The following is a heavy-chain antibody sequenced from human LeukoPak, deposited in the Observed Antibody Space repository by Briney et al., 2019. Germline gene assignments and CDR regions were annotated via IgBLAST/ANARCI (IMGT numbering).Heavy chain of an antibody. V-gene: IGHV4-38-2*02. CDR3: AREVDCSSTSCYTNWFDP. J-gene: IGHJ5*02. Sequence: SETLSLTCTVSGYSISSGYYWVWIRQPPGKGLVWIGSIYHSGSTYYNPSLKSRVTISVDTSKNQFSLKLSSVTAADTAVYYCAREVDCSSTSCYTNWFDPWGQGTLVTVSS. D-gene: IGHD2-2*02. CDR1: GYSISSGYY. CDR2: IYHSGST.